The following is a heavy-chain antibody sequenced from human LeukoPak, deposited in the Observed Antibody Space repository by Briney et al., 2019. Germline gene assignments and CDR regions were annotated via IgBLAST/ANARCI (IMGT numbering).Heavy chain of an antibody. J-gene: IGHJ3*02. CDR3: ARASSSWGGAFDI. CDR2: IYYSGST. Sequence: SETLSLTCTVSGGSISSYYWSWIRQPPGKGLEWIGYIYYSGSTNYNPSLKSRVTISVDTSKNQFSLKLSSVTAADTAVYYCARASSSWGGAFDIWGQGTMVTVSS. D-gene: IGHD6-13*01. V-gene: IGHV4-59*01. CDR1: GGSISSYY.